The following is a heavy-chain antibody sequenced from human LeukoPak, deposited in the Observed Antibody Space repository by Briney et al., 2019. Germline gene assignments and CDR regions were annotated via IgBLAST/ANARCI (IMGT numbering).Heavy chain of an antibody. J-gene: IGHJ4*02. V-gene: IGHV3-23*01. CDR1: GFTFSSYA. D-gene: IGHD1-26*01. Sequence: GGSLRLSCAASGFTFSSYAMSWVRQAPGKGLEWVSAISGSGGSTYYADPVKGRFAISRDNSKNTLYLQMNSLRAEDTAVYYCAKSPSGSPGVFDYWGQGALVTVSS. CDR3: AKSPSGSPGVFDY. CDR2: ISGSGGST.